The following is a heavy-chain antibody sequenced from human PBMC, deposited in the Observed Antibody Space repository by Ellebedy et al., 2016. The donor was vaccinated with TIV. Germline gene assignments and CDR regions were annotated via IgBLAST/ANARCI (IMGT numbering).Heavy chain of an antibody. CDR3: ARGRSSGWYYFDY. CDR2: ISAYNGNT. CDR1: GYTFIDYG. D-gene: IGHD6-19*01. J-gene: IGHJ4*02. Sequence: ASVKVSXXASGYTFIDYGISWVRQAPGQGLEWMGWISAYNGNTNYAQKLQGRVTMTTDTSTSTAYMELRSLRSNDTAVYYCARGRSSGWYYFDYWGQGTLVTVSS. V-gene: IGHV1-18*01.